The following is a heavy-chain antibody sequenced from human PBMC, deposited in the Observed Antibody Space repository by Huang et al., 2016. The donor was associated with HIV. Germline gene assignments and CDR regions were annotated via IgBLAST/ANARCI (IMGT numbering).Heavy chain of an antibody. CDR1: GYTFTTYS. D-gene: IGHD3-9*01. V-gene: IGHV7-4-1*02. Sequence: QVQLVQSGSELRKPGASVKVSCKASGYTFTTYSLIWVRQAPGQGLEWMGGINAKTGKPAYAQGFTGRFVFSLDTTVNTAYLQISSLTTDDTAKYFCARYRLTGTFLDSWGQGTQVTVSS. CDR3: ARYRLTGTFLDS. CDR2: INAKTGKP. J-gene: IGHJ4*02.